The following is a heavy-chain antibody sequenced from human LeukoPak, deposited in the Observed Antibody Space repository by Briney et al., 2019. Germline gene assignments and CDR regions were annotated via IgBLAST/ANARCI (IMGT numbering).Heavy chain of an antibody. CDR3: ARVATFGVVEYYFDY. CDR1: GFTFSTYS. Sequence: GESLRLSCAASGFTFSTYSMNWVRQAPGKGLEWVSSISGNSNFIYYADSVKGRFTISRDNAKNSLYLQMNSLRAEDTAVYYCARVATFGVVEYYFDYWGQGTLVTVSS. D-gene: IGHD3-3*01. CDR2: ISGNSNFI. J-gene: IGHJ4*02. V-gene: IGHV3-21*01.